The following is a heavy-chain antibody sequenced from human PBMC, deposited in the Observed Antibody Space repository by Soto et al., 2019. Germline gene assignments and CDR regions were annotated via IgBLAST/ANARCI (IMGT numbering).Heavy chain of an antibody. V-gene: IGHV4-31*03. D-gene: IGHD1-7*01. CDR1: GGSISSGGYY. CDR2: IYYSGST. J-gene: IGHJ3*02. CDR3: AKSPKATGTIKSDAFDI. Sequence: SETLSLTCTVSGGSISSGGYYWSWIRQHPGKGLEWIGYIYYSGSTYYNPSLKSRVTISVDTSKNQFSLKLSSVTAADTAVYYCAKSPKATGTIKSDAFDIWGQGTMVTVSS.